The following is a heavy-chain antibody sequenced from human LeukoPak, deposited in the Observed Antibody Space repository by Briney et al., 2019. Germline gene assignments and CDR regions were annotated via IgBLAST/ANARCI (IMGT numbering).Heavy chain of an antibody. CDR3: SKEGRPGYYWFDP. CDR2: IRSKPYGGTT. V-gene: IGHV3-49*04. CDR1: GLTFGDYV. D-gene: IGHD1-1*01. J-gene: IGHJ5*02. Sequence: PGRSLILSCTGFGLTFGDYVMNWVRQAPGKGLEWVGFIRSKPYGGTTEYAASVKGRFTISRDDSKNIVYLQMSSLKTEDTAVYYCSKEGRPGYYWFDPWGQGTLVTVSS.